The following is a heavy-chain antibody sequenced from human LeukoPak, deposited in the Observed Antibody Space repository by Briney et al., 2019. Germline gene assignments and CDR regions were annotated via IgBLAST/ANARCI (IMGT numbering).Heavy chain of an antibody. CDR2: IYSDGST. Sequence: PGGSLRLSCAASGFTVSTNSMTWVRQPPGKGLEWVSVIYSDGSTLYAASVKGRFIISRDNSKNTLYLQMNSLRVDDTAVYFCARDHRIGGSWGQGTLVTVSS. CDR3: ARDHRIGGS. V-gene: IGHV3-53*01. D-gene: IGHD3-16*01. CDR1: GFTVSTNS. J-gene: IGHJ4*02.